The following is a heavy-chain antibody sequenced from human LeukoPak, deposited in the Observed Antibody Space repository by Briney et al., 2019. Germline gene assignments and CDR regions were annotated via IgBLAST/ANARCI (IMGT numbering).Heavy chain of an antibody. D-gene: IGHD3-22*01. Sequence: GGSLRLSCAASGFTFSSYGMHWVRQAPGEGLEWVAFIQHDGSNKYYVDSVKGRFTISRDNSKNTLYLQMDSLRAEDTAIYYCAKDADSSGYKRTYFDYWGQGTLVTVSS. V-gene: IGHV3-30*02. CDR3: AKDADSSGYKRTYFDY. CDR1: GFTFSSYG. CDR2: IQHDGSNK. J-gene: IGHJ4*02.